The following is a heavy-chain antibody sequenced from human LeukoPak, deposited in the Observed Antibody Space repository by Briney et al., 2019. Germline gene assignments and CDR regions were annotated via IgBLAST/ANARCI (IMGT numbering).Heavy chain of an antibody. CDR1: GGSISSSSYY. Sequence: SETLSLTCTVSGGSISSSSYYWGWIRQPPGKGLEWIGSIYYSGSTYYNPSLKSRVTMSVDTSKNQFSLKLSSVTAADTAVYYCARGHPLLDYWGQGTLVTVSS. CDR3: ARGHPLLDY. CDR2: IYYSGST. J-gene: IGHJ4*02. D-gene: IGHD2-21*02. V-gene: IGHV4-39*01.